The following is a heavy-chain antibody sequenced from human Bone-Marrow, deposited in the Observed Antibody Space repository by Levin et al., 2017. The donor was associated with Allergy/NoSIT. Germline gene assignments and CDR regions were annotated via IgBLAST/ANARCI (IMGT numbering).Heavy chain of an antibody. CDR1: GFTFRDAW. CDR3: LGSTSYKGVDS. V-gene: IGHV3-15*01. J-gene: IGHJ4*02. Sequence: PGGSLRLSCAASGFTFRDAWMNWIRQAPGKGLEWVGRIRSKNAGGTTEYSAPVKGRFIVSRDDSKNTAFLQMNSLKIEDTAVYYCLGSTSYKGVDSWGQGTLVTVSS. D-gene: IGHD3-10*01. CDR2: IRSKNAGGTT.